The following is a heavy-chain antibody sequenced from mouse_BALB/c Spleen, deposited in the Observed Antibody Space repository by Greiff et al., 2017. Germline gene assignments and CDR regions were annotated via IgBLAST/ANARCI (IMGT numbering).Heavy chain of an antibody. CDR2: INPYNDGT. Sequence: EVQLQQSGPELVKPGASVKMSCKASGYTFTSYVMHWVKQKPGQGLEWIGYINPYNDGTKYNEKFKGKATLTSDKSSSTAYMELSSLTSEDSAVYYCARPLFYDYDVLAWFAYWGQGTLVTVSA. CDR1: GYTFTSYV. V-gene: IGHV1-14*01. D-gene: IGHD2-4*01. CDR3: ARPLFYDYDVLAWFAY. J-gene: IGHJ3*01.